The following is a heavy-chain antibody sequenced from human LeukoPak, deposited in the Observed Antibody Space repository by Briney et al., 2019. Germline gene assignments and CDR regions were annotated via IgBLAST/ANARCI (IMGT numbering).Heavy chain of an antibody. V-gene: IGHV5-51*01. D-gene: IGHD3-22*01. CDR1: GYSFTSYW. CDR2: IYPGDSDT. CDR3: ARALGSYYDSSGYPRHEFDY. Sequence: GESLKISCKGSGYSFTSYWIGWVRQMPGKGLEWMGIIYPGDSDTRYSPSFQGQVTISADKSISTAYLQWSSLKASDTAMYYCARALGSYYDSSGYPRHEFDYWGQGTLVTVSS. J-gene: IGHJ4*02.